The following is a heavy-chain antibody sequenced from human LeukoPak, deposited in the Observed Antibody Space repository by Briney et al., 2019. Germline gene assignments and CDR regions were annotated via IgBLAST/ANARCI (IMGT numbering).Heavy chain of an antibody. J-gene: IGHJ6*03. CDR2: MNPNSGNT. Sequence: RASVRVSCKASGYILTDYYMHWVRQAPGQGLEWMGWMNPNSGNTGYAQKFQGRVTMTRNTSISTAYMELSSLRSEDTAVYYCAIASGSYSQNYYYYYMDVWGKGTTVTISS. CDR3: AIASGSYSQNYYYYYMDV. CDR1: GYILTDYY. V-gene: IGHV1-8*02. D-gene: IGHD1-26*01.